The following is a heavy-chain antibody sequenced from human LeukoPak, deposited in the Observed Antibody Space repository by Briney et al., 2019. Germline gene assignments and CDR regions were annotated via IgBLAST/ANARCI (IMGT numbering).Heavy chain of an antibody. CDR1: GFSFRSYS. Sequence: GRSLRLSCAASGFSFRSYSLNWVRPAPGKGLEWVSFISSSSSSIYYADSVKGRFTISRDNAKNSLSLQMDSLRAEDTAVYYCSRDSRFDSWGQGTLVTVSS. V-gene: IGHV3-21*01. CDR2: ISSSSSSI. CDR3: SRDSRFDS. J-gene: IGHJ5*01.